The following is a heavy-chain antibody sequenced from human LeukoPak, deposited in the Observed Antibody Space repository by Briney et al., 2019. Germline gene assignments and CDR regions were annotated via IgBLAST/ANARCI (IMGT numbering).Heavy chain of an antibody. CDR3: ARIKVGAFDI. CDR2: ISSSGSTI. CDR1: GFTFSSYG. V-gene: IGHV3-48*04. D-gene: IGHD3-10*01. J-gene: IGHJ3*02. Sequence: GGSLRLSCAASGFTFSSYGMHWVRQAPGKGLEWVSYISSSGSTIYYADSVKGRFTISRDNAKNSLYLQMNSLRAEDTAVYYCARIKVGAFDIWGQGTMVTVSS.